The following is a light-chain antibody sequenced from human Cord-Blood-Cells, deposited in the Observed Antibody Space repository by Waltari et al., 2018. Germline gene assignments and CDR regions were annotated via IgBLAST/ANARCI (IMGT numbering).Light chain of an antibody. J-gene: IGKJ2*01. CDR1: QSLLHSNGYNY. CDR3: MQALQTPYT. Sequence: DMVMTQSPLSLPVTPGEPASISCRSSQSLLHSNGYNYWDWYLQKPGQSPQLLIYLGSNRASGVPDRFSGSGSGTDFTLKISRVEAEDVGVYYCMQALQTPYTFGQGTKLEIK. CDR2: LGS. V-gene: IGKV2-28*01.